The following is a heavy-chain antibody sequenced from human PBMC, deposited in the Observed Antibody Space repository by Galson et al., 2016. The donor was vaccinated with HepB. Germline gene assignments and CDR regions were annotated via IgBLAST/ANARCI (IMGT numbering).Heavy chain of an antibody. V-gene: IGHV5-51*01. J-gene: IGHJ4*02. CDR2: IFPSDSET. Sequence: QSGAEVKKAGESLKISCKASGYTFTDYWIGWVRQMPGKGLEWIGIIFPSDSETRYSPSIQGQVTISADKSVSTAYLQWSSLKVSDTAMYYCARPPLVGAADPFDFWDQGTLVTVSS. D-gene: IGHD2-15*01. CDR3: ARPPLVGAADPFDF. CDR1: GYTFTDYW.